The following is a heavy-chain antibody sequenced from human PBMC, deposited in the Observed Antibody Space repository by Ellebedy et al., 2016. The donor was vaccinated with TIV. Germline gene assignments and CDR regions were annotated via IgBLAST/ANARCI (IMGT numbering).Heavy chain of an antibody. CDR1: GYTFTSYE. V-gene: IGHV1-46*01. CDR2: INPSGGST. Sequence: ASLKVSCXASGYTFTSYEMHWVRQAAGQGLEWMGIINPSGGSTTYAQKFQGRVTMTRDTSTSTVYMYLSSLRSEDTAVYYCARKVVDSFGYYYFDYWGQGTLVTVSS. CDR3: ARKVVDSFGYYYFDY. D-gene: IGHD3-22*01. J-gene: IGHJ4*02.